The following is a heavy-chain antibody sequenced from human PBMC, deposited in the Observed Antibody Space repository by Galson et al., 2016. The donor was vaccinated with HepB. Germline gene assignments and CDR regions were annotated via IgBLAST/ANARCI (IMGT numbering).Heavy chain of an antibody. Sequence: SLRLSCAASGFTFSSYAIHWVRQAPGKGLEWVSGISGGSIGIYYAVPVRGRFTISRDNSKNTLYLQMNSLRVEDTGVYYCAKAAGRAADGLNFDSWGQGTLVSVSS. CDR2: ISGGSIGI. V-gene: IGHV3-23*01. CDR1: GFTFSSYA. J-gene: IGHJ4*02. D-gene: IGHD6-13*01. CDR3: AKAAGRAADGLNFDS.